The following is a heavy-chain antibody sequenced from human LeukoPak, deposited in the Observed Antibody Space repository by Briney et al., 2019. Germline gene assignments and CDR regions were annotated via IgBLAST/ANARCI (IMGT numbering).Heavy chain of an antibody. D-gene: IGHD2-21*01. CDR2: ISRSDGTT. CDR3: ARNYVVAPYYGMDV. J-gene: IGHJ6*02. CDR1: GFTFSSYA. Sequence: GGSLRLSCAGSGFTFSSYAMTWVRQAPGTGLEWVSSISRSDGTTYYADSVKGRFTISRDNSKNTLYLQMNSLRAEDTAVYYCARNYVVAPYYGMDVWGQGTTVTVSS. V-gene: IGHV3-23*01.